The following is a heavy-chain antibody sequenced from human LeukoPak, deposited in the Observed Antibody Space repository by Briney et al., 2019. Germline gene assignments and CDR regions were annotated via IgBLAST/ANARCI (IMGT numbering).Heavy chain of an antibody. Sequence: PGGSLRLSCAASGFTFSSYAMHWVRQAPGKGLEWVAVISYDGSNKYYADSVKGRFTISRDNSKNTLYLQMSSLRAEDTAVYYCARGDSSGYHSWGQGTLVTVSS. CDR1: GFTFSSYA. V-gene: IGHV3-30-3*01. J-gene: IGHJ4*02. D-gene: IGHD3-22*01. CDR2: ISYDGSNK. CDR3: ARGDSSGYHS.